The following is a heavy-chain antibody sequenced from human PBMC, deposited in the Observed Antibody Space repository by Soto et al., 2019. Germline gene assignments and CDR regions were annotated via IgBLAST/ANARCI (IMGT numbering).Heavy chain of an antibody. CDR3: TRAGSYRFDY. CDR2: INSDGTTI. J-gene: IGHJ4*02. Sequence: EVQLVESGGDSIQPGGSLRISCAASGFSFSTSWMHWVHQTPGEGLAWVSRINSDGTTINYADSVKGRFTISRDNAKNTLYLQMNSLRADDTAVYYCTRAGSYRFDYWGQGTLVTVSS. D-gene: IGHD1-26*01. CDR1: GFSFSTSW. V-gene: IGHV3-74*01.